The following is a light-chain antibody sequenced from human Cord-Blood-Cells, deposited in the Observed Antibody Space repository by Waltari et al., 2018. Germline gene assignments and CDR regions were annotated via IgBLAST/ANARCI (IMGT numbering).Light chain of an antibody. CDR3: SSYTSSSTRV. CDR1: SSDAGGYNY. CDR2: DVS. V-gene: IGLV2-14*03. J-gene: IGLJ3*02. Sequence: QSALTPPASVSGSPGQSITTSCTGTSSDAGGYNYVSWYQQHPGKAPKLMIYDVSNRPSGVSNRFSGSKSGNTASLTISGLQAEDEADYYCSSYTSSSTRVFGGGTKLTVL.